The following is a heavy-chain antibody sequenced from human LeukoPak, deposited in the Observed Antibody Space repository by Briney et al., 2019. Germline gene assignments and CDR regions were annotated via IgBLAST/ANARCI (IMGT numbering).Heavy chain of an antibody. CDR1: GFTVSSNY. D-gene: IGHD6-13*01. CDR2: ISGSGGST. Sequence: PGGSLRLSCAASGFTVSSNYMSWVRQAPAEGLEWGAAISGSGGSTYYADSVKGRFTISRDNSKNTLYLQMNSLRAEDTAVYYCAKGGVAAAGTPTSWFDPWGQGTLVTVSS. V-gene: IGHV3-23*01. CDR3: AKGGVAAAGTPTSWFDP. J-gene: IGHJ5*02.